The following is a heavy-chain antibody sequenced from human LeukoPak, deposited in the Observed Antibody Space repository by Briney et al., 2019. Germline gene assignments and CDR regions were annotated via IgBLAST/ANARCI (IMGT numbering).Heavy chain of an antibody. CDR3: ARAYYYDSSDY. Sequence: SETLSLTCTVSGGSVSSGSYYWSWIRQPPGTGLEWIGYIYYSGSTNYNPSLKSRVTISVDTSKNQFSLKLSSVTAADTAVYYCARAYYYDSSDYWGQGTLVTVSS. D-gene: IGHD3-22*01. CDR1: GGSVSSGSYY. V-gene: IGHV4-61*01. CDR2: IYYSGST. J-gene: IGHJ4*02.